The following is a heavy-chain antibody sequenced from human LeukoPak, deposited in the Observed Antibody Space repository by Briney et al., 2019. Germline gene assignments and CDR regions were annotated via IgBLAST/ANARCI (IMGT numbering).Heavy chain of an antibody. CDR3: ARDLGIVGATTIDY. D-gene: IGHD1-26*01. CDR1: GFTFSSYE. J-gene: IGHJ4*02. V-gene: IGHV3-48*03. Sequence: GGSLRLSCAASGFTFSSYEMNWVRQAPGKGLEWVSYISSSGSTIYYADSVKSRFTISRDNAKNSLYLQMNSLRAEDTAVYYCARDLGIVGATTIDYWGQGTLVTVSS. CDR2: ISSSGSTI.